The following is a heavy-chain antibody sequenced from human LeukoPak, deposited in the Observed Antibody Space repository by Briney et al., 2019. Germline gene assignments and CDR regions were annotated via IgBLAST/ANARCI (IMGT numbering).Heavy chain of an antibody. V-gene: IGHV1-2*02. CDR3: ARGSGIAPIDY. J-gene: IGHJ4*02. D-gene: IGHD6-13*01. Sequence: ASVKVSCKASGYTLTAYYMHWVRQAPGQGLEWMGWINPNSGGTNYAQKFQGRVTMTRDTSISTVYMELSRLGSDDTAVYYCARGSGIAPIDYWGQGNLVTVSA. CDR1: GYTLTAYY. CDR2: INPNSGGT.